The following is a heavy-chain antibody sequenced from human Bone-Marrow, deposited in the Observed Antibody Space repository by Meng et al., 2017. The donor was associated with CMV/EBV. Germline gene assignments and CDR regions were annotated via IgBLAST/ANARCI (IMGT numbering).Heavy chain of an antibody. J-gene: IGHJ4*02. V-gene: IGHV4-31*02. D-gene: IGHD1-26*01. CDR3: ARDSSGSPTFDY. CDR2: IYYSGRT. CDR1: GGSSSSGGYY. Sequence: VSGGSSSSGGYYWRWIRQHPGKGLEWIGYIYYSGRTDYNPSLKSRVTISVDTSKNQFSLKLSSVTAADTAVYYCARDSSGSPTFDYWGQGTLVTVSS.